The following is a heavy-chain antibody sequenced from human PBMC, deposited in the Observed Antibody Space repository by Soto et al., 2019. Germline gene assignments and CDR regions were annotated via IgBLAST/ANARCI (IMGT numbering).Heavy chain of an antibody. Sequence: QVQLVESGGGVVQPGRSLRLSCAASGFTFSSYGMHWVRQAPGKGLEWVAVIWYDGSNKYYADSVKGRFTISRDNSKNTLDLQMNSLRAEDTAVYYCARDPGGVVRGVTVYYFDYWGQGTLVTVSS. D-gene: IGHD3-10*01. V-gene: IGHV3-33*01. CDR1: GFTFSSYG. J-gene: IGHJ4*02. CDR2: IWYDGSNK. CDR3: ARDPGGVVRGVTVYYFDY.